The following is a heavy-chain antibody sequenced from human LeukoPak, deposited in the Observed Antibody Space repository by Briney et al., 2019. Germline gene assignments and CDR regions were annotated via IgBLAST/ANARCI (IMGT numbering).Heavy chain of an antibody. V-gene: IGHV3-23*01. D-gene: IGHD2-15*01. CDR2: LSGSGANT. CDR3: AKGVGCSGGTCYSGHGMDV. J-gene: IGHJ6*02. Sequence: GGSLRLSCAASGFTFSGYAMSWVRQAPGKVLEWVSALSGSGANTYYADSVKGRFTISRDNSKNTLYLQVNSLRAEDTAVYYCAKGVGCSGGTCYSGHGMDVWGQGTTVTVSS. CDR1: GFTFSGYA.